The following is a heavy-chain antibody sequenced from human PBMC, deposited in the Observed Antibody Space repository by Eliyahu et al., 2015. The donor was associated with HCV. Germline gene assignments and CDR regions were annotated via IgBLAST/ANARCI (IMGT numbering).Heavy chain of an antibody. D-gene: IGHD6-19*01. Sequence: QVQLQESGPGLVKPSETLSLTCTVSGGSIXTYYWSWIRQPPGKGLEWIGYIHYSGSTNYNPSLKSRVTMSVDTSKNQFFLNLTSVTAADTAMYYCASGGGGIAVTGTGGWFDPWGQGTLVTVSS. CDR2: IHYSGST. CDR1: GGSIXTYY. V-gene: IGHV4-59*01. CDR3: ASGGGGIAVTGTGGWFDP. J-gene: IGHJ5*02.